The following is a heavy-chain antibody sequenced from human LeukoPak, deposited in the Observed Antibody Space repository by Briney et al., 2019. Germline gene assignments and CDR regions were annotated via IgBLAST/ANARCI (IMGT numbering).Heavy chain of an antibody. V-gene: IGHV3-30-3*01. J-gene: IGHJ4*02. CDR3: ARGPGYSSGWYYFDY. Sequence: PGGSLRLSCAASGFTFSSYAMHWVRQAPGKGLEWVAVISYDGSNKYYADSVKGRFTISRDTSKNTLYLQMNSLRAEDTAVYYCARGPGYSSGWYYFDYWGQGTLVTVSS. CDR1: GFTFSSYA. D-gene: IGHD6-19*01. CDR2: ISYDGSNK.